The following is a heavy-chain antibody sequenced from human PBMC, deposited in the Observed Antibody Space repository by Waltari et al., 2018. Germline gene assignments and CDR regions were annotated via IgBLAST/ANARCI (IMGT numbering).Heavy chain of an antibody. V-gene: IGHV3-21*01. D-gene: IGHD3-3*01. CDR2: ISSSSSYI. CDR3: ARGSLRFLVSAFDI. Sequence: EVQLVESGGGLVKPGGSLRLSCAASGFTFSRYSMNWVRQAPGKGLEWVSSISSSSSYIDYADSVKGRFTISRDNAKNSLYLQMNSLRAEDTAVYYCARGSLRFLVSAFDIWGQGTMVTVSS. J-gene: IGHJ3*02. CDR1: GFTFSRYS.